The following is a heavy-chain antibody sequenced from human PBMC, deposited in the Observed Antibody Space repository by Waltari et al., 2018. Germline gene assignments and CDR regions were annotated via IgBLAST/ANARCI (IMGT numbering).Heavy chain of an antibody. CDR2: ISSSSSYI. J-gene: IGHJ4*02. CDR3: ARDPRYCSSTSCHDY. D-gene: IGHD2-2*01. CDR1: GFTFSSSR. Sequence: EVQLVESGGGLVKPGGSLRLSCPASGFTFSSSRMNWVRPAPGKGLEWVSSISSSSSYIYYADSVKGRFTISRDNAKNSLYLQMNSLRAEDTAVYYCARDPRYCSSTSCHDYWGQGTLVTVSS. V-gene: IGHV3-21*01.